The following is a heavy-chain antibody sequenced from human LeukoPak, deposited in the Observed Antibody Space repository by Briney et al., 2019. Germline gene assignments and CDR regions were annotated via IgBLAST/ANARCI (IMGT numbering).Heavy chain of an antibody. V-gene: IGHV4-61*02. CDR1: GGSISTGREY. D-gene: IGHD4-17*01. CDR3: ARVSKDYGDYCNEFDP. Sequence: SETLSLTCTVSGGSISTGREYWSWIRQPAGKGLEWIGRVYATGSTNYSPSLKSRVTISVDTSKNQFSLKLSSVTAADTAVYYCARVSKDYGDYCNEFDPWGQGTLVTVSS. J-gene: IGHJ5*02. CDR2: VYATGST.